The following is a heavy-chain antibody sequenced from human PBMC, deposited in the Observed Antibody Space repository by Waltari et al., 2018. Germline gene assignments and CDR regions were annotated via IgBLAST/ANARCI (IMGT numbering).Heavy chain of an antibody. CDR2: IYWNDID. J-gene: IGHJ4*02. CDR1: GFSLSTSGVG. Sequence: QITLKESGPTLVKPTQTLTLTCYFSGFSLSTSGVGVGWIRQPPGNALEWLSLIYWNDIDHYSPSLKRRLTITKDTSKNQVVLTMTNMDPVDTATYFCARHDYGAYLNYWGQGTLVTVSS. V-gene: IGHV2-5*01. D-gene: IGHD4-17*01. CDR3: ARHDYGAYLNY.